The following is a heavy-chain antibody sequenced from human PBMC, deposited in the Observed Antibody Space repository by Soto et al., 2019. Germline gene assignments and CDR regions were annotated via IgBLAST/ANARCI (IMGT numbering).Heavy chain of an antibody. CDR1: GFTFSSYE. Sequence: GGSLRLSCAASGFTFSSYEMNWVRQAPGKGLEWVSYISSSGSTIYYADSVKGRFTISGDNAKNSLYLQMNSLRAEDTAVYYCARDHKGGYYYYGMDVWGQGTTVTVSS. J-gene: IGHJ6*02. CDR3: ARDHKGGYYYYGMDV. CDR2: ISSSGSTI. V-gene: IGHV3-48*03.